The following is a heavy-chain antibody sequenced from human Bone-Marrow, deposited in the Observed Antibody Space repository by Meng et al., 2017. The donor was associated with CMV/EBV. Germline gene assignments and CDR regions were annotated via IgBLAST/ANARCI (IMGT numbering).Heavy chain of an antibody. Sequence: LRLSCTVSGGSISSYYWSWIRQPPGKGLEWIGYIYYSGSTNYNPSLKSRVTISVDTSKNQFSLKLSSVTAADTAVYYCARARRGYQLLNDYWGQGTLVTV. CDR3: ARARRGYQLLNDY. J-gene: IGHJ4*02. CDR1: GGSISSYY. CDR2: IYYSGST. V-gene: IGHV4-59*01. D-gene: IGHD2-2*01.